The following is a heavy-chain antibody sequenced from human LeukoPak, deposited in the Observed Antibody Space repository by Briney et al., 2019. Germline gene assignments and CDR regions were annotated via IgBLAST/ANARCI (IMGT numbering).Heavy chain of an antibody. V-gene: IGHV4-39*01. J-gene: IGHJ6*03. CDR2: VYYTGIT. CDR1: GGSISSSTYN. D-gene: IGHD3-22*01. Sequence: PSETLSLTCTVAGGSISSSTYNWGWIRQPPGKGLEWIGSVYYTGITYYNPSVESRVTISVDTSKNHFSLELNSVTAADTGVYFCARQVRSPVVMFMDVWGKGTTVMVSS. CDR3: ARQVRSPVVMFMDV.